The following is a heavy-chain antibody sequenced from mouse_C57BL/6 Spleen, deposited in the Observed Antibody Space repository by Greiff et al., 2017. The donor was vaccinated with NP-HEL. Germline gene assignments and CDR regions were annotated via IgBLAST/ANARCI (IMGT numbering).Heavy chain of an antibody. Sequence: QVQLQQSGAELVRPGTSVKMSCKASGYTFTNYWIGWAKQRPGHGLEWIGDIYPGGGYTNYNEKFKGKATLTADKSSSTAYMQFSSLTSEDSAIYYCARWGYYGSSYVRNYAMDYWGQGTSVTVSS. D-gene: IGHD1-1*01. CDR2: IYPGGGYT. V-gene: IGHV1-63*01. J-gene: IGHJ4*01. CDR1: GYTFTNYW. CDR3: ARWGYYGSSYVRNYAMDY.